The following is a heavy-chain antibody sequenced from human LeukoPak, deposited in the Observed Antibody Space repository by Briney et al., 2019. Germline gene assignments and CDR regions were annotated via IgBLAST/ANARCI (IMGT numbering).Heavy chain of an antibody. Sequence: PGRSLRLSCAASGFTFSSYGMHWVRQAPGKGLEWVAVISYDGSNEYYADSVKGRFTISRDNSKNTLYLQMNSLRAEDTAVYYCARLSSGWTYYFDYWGQGTLVTVSS. CDR3: ARLSSGWTYYFDY. D-gene: IGHD6-19*01. CDR1: GFTFSSYG. V-gene: IGHV3-30*03. J-gene: IGHJ4*02. CDR2: ISYDGSNE.